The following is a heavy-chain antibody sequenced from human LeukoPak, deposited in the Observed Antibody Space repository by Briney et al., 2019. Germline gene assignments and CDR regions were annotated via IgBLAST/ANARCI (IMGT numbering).Heavy chain of an antibody. Sequence: GGSLRLSCAASGFTFSSYGMHWVRQAPGKGLEWVAVISYDGSNRYYADSVKGRFTTSRDNSKNTLYLQMNSLRAEDTAVYYCAKDDYYDSSGYLFYWGQGTLVTVSS. J-gene: IGHJ4*02. CDR2: ISYDGSNR. D-gene: IGHD3-22*01. V-gene: IGHV3-30*18. CDR1: GFTFSSYG. CDR3: AKDDYYDSSGYLFY.